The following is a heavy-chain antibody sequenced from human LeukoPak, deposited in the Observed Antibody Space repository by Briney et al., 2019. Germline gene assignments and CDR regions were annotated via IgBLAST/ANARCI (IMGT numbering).Heavy chain of an antibody. J-gene: IGHJ4*02. CDR3: GAGAGGSGPLGY. CDR1: GFSFSDYL. D-gene: IGHD6-19*01. CDR2: SRSKARSYST. Sequence: PGGSLRLSCAASGFSFSDYLMDWVRQTPGKGLEWVGRSRSKARSYSTEYAASEKGRFTISRDDSKNVLYLQMNSLKIEDAAVYYCGAGAGGSGPLGYWGQGTPVTVSS. V-gene: IGHV3-72*01.